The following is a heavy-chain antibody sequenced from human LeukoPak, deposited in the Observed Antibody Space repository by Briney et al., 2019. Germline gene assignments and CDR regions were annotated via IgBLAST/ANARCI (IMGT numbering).Heavy chain of an antibody. J-gene: IGHJ6*02. CDR1: GGSFSGYS. V-gene: IGHV4-34*01. CDR2: INHSGST. Sequence: SETLSLTCAVCGGSFSGYSWSWSRQPPGKGLEWIGEINHSGSTNYNPSLKSRVTISVDTSKNQFSLKLSSVTAADTAVYYCARGLVHGYAAAFYYYYYGMDVWGQGTTVTVSS. D-gene: IGHD5-12*01. CDR3: ARGLVHGYAAAFYYYYYGMDV.